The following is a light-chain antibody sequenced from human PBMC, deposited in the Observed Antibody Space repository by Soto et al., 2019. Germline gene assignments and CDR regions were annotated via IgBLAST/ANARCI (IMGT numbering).Light chain of an antibody. CDR3: AAWDDSLNGYV. V-gene: IGLV1-44*01. CDR1: DSNIGSNT. Sequence: QLVLTQAPSASGTPGQRVTISCSGSDSNIGSNTVNWYQQLPGTAPKLLIYSNIQRPSGVPDRFSGSKSGTSASLAISGLQSEDEADYYCAAWDDSLNGYVFGTGTKVTVL. CDR2: SNI. J-gene: IGLJ1*01.